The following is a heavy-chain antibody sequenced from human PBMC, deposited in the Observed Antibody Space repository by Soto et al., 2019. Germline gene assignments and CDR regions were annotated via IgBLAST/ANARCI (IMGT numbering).Heavy chain of an antibody. V-gene: IGHV5-10-1*01. Sequence: PGESLKISCNGSGYSFTTHWITWVRQMPGKGLEWMGRIDPFDSQTKHSPSFQGHVTISADKSISTAYLQWSSLKASDTAMYYCARLGLAARPDFVYYYGMDVWGQGTAVTVSS. CDR1: GYSFTTHW. J-gene: IGHJ6*02. CDR3: ARLGLAARPDFVYYYGMDV. D-gene: IGHD6-6*01. CDR2: IDPFDSQT.